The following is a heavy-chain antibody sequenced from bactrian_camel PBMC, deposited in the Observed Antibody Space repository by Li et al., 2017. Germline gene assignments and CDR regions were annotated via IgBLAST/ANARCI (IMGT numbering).Heavy chain of an antibody. Sequence: QVQLVESGGGSVEAGGSLRLSCAASRSTGATLCMGWFRRAPGKEREGVASIDADGETSYADSVKGRFTVSRDNAKNSVYLQMKSLKLEDTAMYYCAADFGPYCSGPYLARRANFEGQGTQVT. V-gene: IGHV3S9*01. J-gene: IGHJ4*01. CDR1: RSTGATLC. D-gene: IGHD2*01. CDR2: IDADGET.